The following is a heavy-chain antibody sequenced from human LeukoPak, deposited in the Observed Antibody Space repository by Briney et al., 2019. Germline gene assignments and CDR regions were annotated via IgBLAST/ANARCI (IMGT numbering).Heavy chain of an antibody. Sequence: GGSQSLFCAASGFTFRNHWMHWVRQTPGKGLVWVSRISSDGSSTTYADSVKVRFTISRDNAKNTLYLQMNNLRAEDTAMYYCARDQRVTGRPDIDYWGQGTLVIVSS. CDR1: GFTFRNHW. V-gene: IGHV3-74*03. CDR2: ISSDGSST. J-gene: IGHJ4*02. D-gene: IGHD6-6*01. CDR3: ARDQRVTGRPDIDY.